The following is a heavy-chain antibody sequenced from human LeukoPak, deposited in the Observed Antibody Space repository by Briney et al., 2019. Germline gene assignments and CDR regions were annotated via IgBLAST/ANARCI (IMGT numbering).Heavy chain of an antibody. J-gene: IGHJ4*02. V-gene: IGHV3-66*01. CDR2: ISNSGTT. Sequence: GGSLRLSCAASGFAVSSNHMTWVRQAPGKGLEWVSVISNSGTTYYPDSVKGRLTISRDNSKNTVYLQMNSLRAEDTAVYYCARDRIAARNFDYWGQGTLVTVSS. CDR3: ARDRIAARNFDY. CDR1: GFAVSSNH. D-gene: IGHD6-6*01.